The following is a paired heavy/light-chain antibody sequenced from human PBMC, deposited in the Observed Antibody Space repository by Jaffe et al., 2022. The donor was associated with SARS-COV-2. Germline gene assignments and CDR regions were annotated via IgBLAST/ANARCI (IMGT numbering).Heavy chain of an antibody. Sequence: LLQESGPGLVKPSETLSLTCTVSDYSINSGYYWGWIRQPPGKGLEWIGTIYHSGSTYYNPSLRSRITISVDMSKNQFSLILSSVTAADTAVYYCARQIYYGSVVRYFDLWGRGTLVTVSS. J-gene: IGHJ2*01. D-gene: IGHD3-10*01. CDR1: DYSINSGYY. CDR2: IYHSGST. CDR3: ARQIYYGSVVRYFDL. V-gene: IGHV4-38-2*02.
Light chain of an antibody. Sequence: DIVMTQSPDSLAVSLGERATVNCKSSQSVLYRFDNKNYLAWYQQKPGQPPKLLIYWASTRESGVPDRFSGSGSGTDFTLTISSLQAEDVAVYYCQQYYTTPLTFGPGTKVDVK. CDR1: QSVLYRFDNKNY. CDR3: QQYYTTPLT. V-gene: IGKV4-1*01. CDR2: WAS. J-gene: IGKJ3*01.